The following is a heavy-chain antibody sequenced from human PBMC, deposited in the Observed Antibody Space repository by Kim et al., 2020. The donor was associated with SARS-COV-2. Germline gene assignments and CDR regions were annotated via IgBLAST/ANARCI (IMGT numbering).Heavy chain of an antibody. D-gene: IGHD2-15*01. CDR2: SRNKANGYTT. V-gene: IGHV3-72*01. Sequence: GGSLRLSCAASGLTLSDYYINWVRQAPGKGLEWVGRSRNKANGYTTQYAAAGKGRFSISRDESKNSLYLQMNSLKIEDTSVYYCATEGWRSGPVLDYWGQGTLVTVSS. CDR1: GLTLSDYY. CDR3: ATEGWRSGPVLDY. J-gene: IGHJ4*02.